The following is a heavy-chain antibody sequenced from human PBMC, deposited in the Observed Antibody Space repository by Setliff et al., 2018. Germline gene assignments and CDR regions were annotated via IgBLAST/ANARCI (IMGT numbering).Heavy chain of an antibody. CDR3: ATADVIIAAAGNSKYILDY. CDR1: GYTLTELS. Sequence: ASVKVSCKVSGYTLTELSMHWVRQAPGKGLEWMGGFDPEDGETIYAQKFQGRVTMTEDTSTDTAYMELRSLRSEDTAVYYCATADVIIAAAGNSKYILDYWGQGTLVTVSS. J-gene: IGHJ4*02. D-gene: IGHD6-13*01. V-gene: IGHV1-24*01. CDR2: FDPEDGET.